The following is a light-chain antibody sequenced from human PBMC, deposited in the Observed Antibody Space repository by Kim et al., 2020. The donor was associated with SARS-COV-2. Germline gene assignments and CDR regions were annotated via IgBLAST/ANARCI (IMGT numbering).Light chain of an antibody. CDR2: GAS. J-gene: IGKJ5*01. V-gene: IGKV1-17*01. Sequence: AAVGDRVTSSCRASQDIRNDLGWYQQNPGRAPKRLIYGASSLQSGVPSRFSGSGSGTEFTLTISSVQPEDFATYFCLQHSTYPITFGQGTRLEIK. CDR1: QDIRND. CDR3: LQHSTYPIT.